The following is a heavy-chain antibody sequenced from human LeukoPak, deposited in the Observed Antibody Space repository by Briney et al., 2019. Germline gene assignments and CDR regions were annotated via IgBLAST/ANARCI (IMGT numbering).Heavy chain of an antibody. CDR1: GFTFSSYG. CDR3: AKDKSSSGYWYYFDY. Sequence: GRSLRLSCAASGFTFSSYGMHWVRQAPGKGLEWVAVLSFDGSNKYYADSGKGRFTISRDNSKNTLYLQMNSLRDEDTAVYYCAKDKSSSGYWYYFDYWGQGTLVTVSS. J-gene: IGHJ4*02. V-gene: IGHV3-30*18. CDR2: LSFDGSNK. D-gene: IGHD3-22*01.